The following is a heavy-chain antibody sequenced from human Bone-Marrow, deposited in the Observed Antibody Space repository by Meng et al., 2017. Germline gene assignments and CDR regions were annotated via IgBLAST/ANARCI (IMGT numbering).Heavy chain of an antibody. CDR1: GYTFTSYD. CDR2: MNPNSGNT. J-gene: IGHJ3*02. V-gene: IGHV1-8*03. Sequence: ASVKVSCKASGYTFTSYDINWVRQAPGQGLEWMGWMNPNSGNTGYAQKFQGRVTITRNTSISTAYMELSSLRSEDTAVYYCARGSSRYFDWLLYSPGAFDIWGQGTMVTVSS. CDR3: ARGSSRYFDWLLYSPGAFDI. D-gene: IGHD3-9*01.